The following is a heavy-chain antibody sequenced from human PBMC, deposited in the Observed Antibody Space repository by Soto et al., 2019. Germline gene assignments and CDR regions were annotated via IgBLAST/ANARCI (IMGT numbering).Heavy chain of an antibody. J-gene: IGHJ4*02. CDR1: SASIITEQR. Sequence: QMQLQESGPGLVKPSETLSLTCAVSSASIITEQRWTWVRQPPGKGLVWIGDIHHSGSTNNNPSRRSRVTMSVDKSKNQFSLNLNSVTAADTALYYCARSFGWYAIDHWGQGTLVIVSS. D-gene: IGHD6-19*01. CDR3: ARSFGWYAIDH. CDR2: IHHSGST. V-gene: IGHV4-4*02.